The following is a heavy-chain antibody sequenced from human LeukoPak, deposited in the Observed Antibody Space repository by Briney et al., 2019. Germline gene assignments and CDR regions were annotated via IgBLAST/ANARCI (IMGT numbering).Heavy chain of an antibody. CDR1: GYSISSGYY. D-gene: IGHD4-11*01. Sequence: SETLSLTCAVSGYSISSGYYWGWIRQPPGKGLEWIGSIYHSGSTYLNPSLKSRVTISVDTSKNQFSLKLSSVTAADTAVYYCASTDYSNYDYYYYYMDVWGKGTTVTVSS. V-gene: IGHV4-38-2*01. J-gene: IGHJ6*03. CDR2: IYHSGST. CDR3: ASTDYSNYDYYYYYMDV.